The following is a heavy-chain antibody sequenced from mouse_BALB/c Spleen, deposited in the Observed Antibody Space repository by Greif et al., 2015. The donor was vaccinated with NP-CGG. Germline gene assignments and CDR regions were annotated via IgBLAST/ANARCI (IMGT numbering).Heavy chain of an antibody. V-gene: IGHV5-9-3*01. CDR3: ARHDAEPYYEDAMDY. CDR2: ISSGGSYT. J-gene: IGHJ4*01. D-gene: IGHD2-10*01. Sequence: EVKLVESGGGLVKPGGSLKLSCAASGFTFSSYAMSWVRQTPEKRLEWVATISSGGSYTYYPDSVKGRFTISRDNAKNTLYLQMSSLRSEDTAMYYCARHDAEPYYEDAMDYWGQGTSVTVSS. CDR1: GFTFSSYA.